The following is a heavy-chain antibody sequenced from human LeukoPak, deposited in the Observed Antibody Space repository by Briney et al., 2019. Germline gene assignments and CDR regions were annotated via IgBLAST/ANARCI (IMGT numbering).Heavy chain of an antibody. Sequence: SETLSLTCTVSGGSISSYYWSWIRQPPGKGLEWIGYIYYSGSTNYNPSLKSRVTISVDTSKNQFSLKLSSVTAADTAVYYCARLQVLEWLLSRPFWGQGTLVTVSS. V-gene: IGHV4-59*08. CDR1: GGSISSYY. CDR3: ARLQVLEWLLSRPF. CDR2: IYYSGST. D-gene: IGHD3-3*01. J-gene: IGHJ4*02.